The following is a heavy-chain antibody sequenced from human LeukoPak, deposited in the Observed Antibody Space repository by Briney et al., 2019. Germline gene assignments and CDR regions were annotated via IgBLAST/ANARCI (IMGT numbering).Heavy chain of an antibody. D-gene: IGHD4-17*01. J-gene: IGHJ3*02. V-gene: IGHV4-59*08. Sequence: SETLSLTCTVSGGSISRYYWSWIRQPPGKGLEWIGYIDYSGSTIHNPSLKSRVTISVDTSKNQFSLKLSSVTAADTAVYYCARQSTVTAGGAFDIWGQGTMVTVSS. CDR1: GGSISRYY. CDR2: IDYSGST. CDR3: ARQSTVTAGGAFDI.